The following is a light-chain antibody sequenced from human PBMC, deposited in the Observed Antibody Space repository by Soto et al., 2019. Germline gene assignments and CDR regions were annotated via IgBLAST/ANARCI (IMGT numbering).Light chain of an antibody. V-gene: IGKV1-33*01. J-gene: IGKJ4*01. Sequence: SPSHGSTAERDSVSITYRASQGISQYVAWYQQKPGKAPKLLIYDASNLETGVPSRFSGSGSGRDLTITIISRLGIDIATFYCQLYDLLLRPSGAGTKVDIK. CDR2: DAS. CDR1: QGISQY. CDR3: QLYDLLLRP.